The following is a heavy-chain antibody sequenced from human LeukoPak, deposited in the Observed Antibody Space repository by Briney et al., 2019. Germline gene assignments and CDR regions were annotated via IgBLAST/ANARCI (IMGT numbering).Heavy chain of an antibody. Sequence: ASVKVSCKASGYTFTSYDINWVRQAPGQGLEWMGWMNPNSGSTGYAQKFQGRVTITRNTSISTANMELSGLRSEDTAVYYCARGRSTGYPYYFEYWGQGTLVTVSS. V-gene: IGHV1-8*03. CDR2: MNPNSGST. J-gene: IGHJ4*02. CDR3: ARGRSTGYPYYFEY. CDR1: GYTFTSYD. D-gene: IGHD2-2*01.